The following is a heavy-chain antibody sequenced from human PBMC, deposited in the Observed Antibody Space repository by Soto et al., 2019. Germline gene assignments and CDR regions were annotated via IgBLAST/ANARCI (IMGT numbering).Heavy chain of an antibody. CDR1: GGSVSSNSYS. Sequence: PSETLSLTCTVSGGSVSSNSYSWGWIRQYPGKGLEWIGYIYYSGSTYYNPSLKSRVTISVDTSKNQFSLKLSSVTAADTAVYYCARVPDYWGQGTLVTVSS. CDR2: IYYSGST. J-gene: IGHJ4*02. CDR3: ARVPDY. V-gene: IGHV4-31*03.